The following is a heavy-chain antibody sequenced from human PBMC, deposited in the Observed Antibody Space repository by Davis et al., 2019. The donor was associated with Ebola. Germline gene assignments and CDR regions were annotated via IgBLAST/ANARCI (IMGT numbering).Heavy chain of an antibody. CDR1: GGSISSYY. V-gene: IGHV4-59*01. J-gene: IGHJ6*02. CDR2: IYYSGST. D-gene: IGHD4-17*01. Sequence: PSETLSLTCTVSGGSISSYYWSWIRQPPGKGLEWIGYIYYSGSTNYNPSLKSRVTISVDTSKNQFSLKLSSVTAADTAVYYCARERRVTSSGYYYYYGMDVWGQGTTVTVSS. CDR3: ARERRVTSSGYYYYYGMDV.